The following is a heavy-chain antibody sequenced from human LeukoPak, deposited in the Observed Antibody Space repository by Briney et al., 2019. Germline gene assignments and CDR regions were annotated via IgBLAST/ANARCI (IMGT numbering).Heavy chain of an antibody. J-gene: IGHJ4*02. CDR3: ARDSITGATLAY. V-gene: IGHV3-53*01. CDR1: GFNLSRSY. D-gene: IGHD5-24*01. CDR2: IYREDKA. Sequence: GGSLRLSYAVSGFNLSRSYMSWVRQAPGKGLEWGSVIYREDKAYYAHSVKGRFTISRDSSKNTLYLQINSLKAEDTAIYYWARDSITGATLAYWGQGTLVTVSS.